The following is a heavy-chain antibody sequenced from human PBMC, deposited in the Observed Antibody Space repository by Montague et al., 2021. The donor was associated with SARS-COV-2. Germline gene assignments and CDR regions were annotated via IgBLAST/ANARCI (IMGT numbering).Heavy chain of an antibody. CDR1: GVSISSGSYY. Sequence: SETLSLTCSVSGVSISSGSYYWSWVRQPPGKGLEWIGYVYHTGSTNYNPSLKSRVTLSIDTSKNQLSLRLNSVTAADTAVYYCARNPGEYYGMDVWGQGTTVTVSS. CDR3: ARNPGEYYGMDV. CDR2: VYHTGST. D-gene: IGHD3-16*01. V-gene: IGHV4-61*01. J-gene: IGHJ6*02.